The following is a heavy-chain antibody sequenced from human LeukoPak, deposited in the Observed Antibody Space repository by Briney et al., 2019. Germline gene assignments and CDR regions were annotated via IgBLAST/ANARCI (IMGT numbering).Heavy chain of an antibody. J-gene: IGHJ3*01. Sequence: GASVKVSCKPSGYSLVDYHIVWVRQAPGQGLEFVGWINPDSGDTKYAQKFQGRVTMTRDPSISTAYMELTRLRYDDTAVYYCARDVEAAILRAFDVWGQGTMVTVSS. CDR2: INPDSGDT. V-gene: IGHV1-2*02. CDR1: GYSLVDYH. D-gene: IGHD2-21*01. CDR3: ARDVEAAILRAFDV.